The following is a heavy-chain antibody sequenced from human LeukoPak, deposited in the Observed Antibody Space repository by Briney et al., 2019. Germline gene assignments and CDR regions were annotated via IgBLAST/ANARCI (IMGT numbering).Heavy chain of an antibody. Sequence: GGSQSLSCGASGFTFSSYGMHWVRQAPGKGREWVAFIRYDGSNKYYADSVKGRFTISRDNSKNTLYLQMNSLRAEDTAVYYCANSGGDYGEYYFDYWGQGTLVTVSS. CDR3: ANSGGDYGEYYFDY. V-gene: IGHV3-30*02. J-gene: IGHJ4*02. CDR2: IRYDGSNK. D-gene: IGHD4-17*01. CDR1: GFTFSSYG.